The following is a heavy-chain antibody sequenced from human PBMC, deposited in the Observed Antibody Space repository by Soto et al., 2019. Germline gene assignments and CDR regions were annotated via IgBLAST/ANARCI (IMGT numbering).Heavy chain of an antibody. V-gene: IGHV3-23*01. J-gene: IGHJ4*02. D-gene: IGHD3-10*01. Sequence: GGSLRLSCAASGFTFISNALAWVRQAPGKGLEWVSTISGSGSKLHYADSVKGRFTISRDSSRDTLYLQMNSLRAEDTAIYYCARQSLSGYFDSWGQGALVPVSS. CDR2: ISGSGSKL. CDR1: GFTFISNA. CDR3: ARQSLSGYFDS.